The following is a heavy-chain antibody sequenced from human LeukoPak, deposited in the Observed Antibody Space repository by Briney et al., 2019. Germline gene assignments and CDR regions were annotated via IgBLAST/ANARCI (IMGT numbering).Heavy chain of an antibody. D-gene: IGHD3-22*01. Sequence: SETLSLTCTVSGASISSYYWSWIRQPPGKGLEWIGYIYYSGSTNYNPSLKSRVTFSVDTSKNQFSLKLSSVTAADTAVYYCARLYNYYYDSSGYYWGQGTLVTVSS. CDR3: ARLYNYYYDSSGYY. V-gene: IGHV4-59*08. CDR1: GASISSYY. J-gene: IGHJ4*02. CDR2: IYYSGST.